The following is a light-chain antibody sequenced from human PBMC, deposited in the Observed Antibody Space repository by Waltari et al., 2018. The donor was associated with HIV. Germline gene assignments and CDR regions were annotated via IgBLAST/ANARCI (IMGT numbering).Light chain of an antibody. CDR3: QQYSNWLLT. CDR2: DAA. J-gene: IGKJ3*01. V-gene: IGKV3-15*01. CDR1: PSVNNN. Sequence: EIMMTQSPATLSVSPGERVTLSCRASPSVNNNLAWYQQKPGQAPRLLSYDAASRATGIPARFSGSGSGTEFTLTISSLQSEDFAVYFCQQYSNWLLTFGPGTKVDI.